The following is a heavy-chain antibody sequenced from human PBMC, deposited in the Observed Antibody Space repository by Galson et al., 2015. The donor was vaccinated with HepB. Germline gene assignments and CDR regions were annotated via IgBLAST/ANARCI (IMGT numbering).Heavy chain of an antibody. CDR2: ISYDAKNV. V-gene: IGHV3-30*03. J-gene: IGHJ4*02. Sequence: SLRLSCAASGFTLSNSAMHWVRQAPGKGLEWVAKISYDAKNVYYAESLRGRSAISRDYSKNALYQEMNSLRVEDTAVYYCAADATTIVTAFDYWGQGTLVTVSS. CDR1: GFTLSNSA. CDR3: AADATTIVTAFDY. D-gene: IGHD2-21*02.